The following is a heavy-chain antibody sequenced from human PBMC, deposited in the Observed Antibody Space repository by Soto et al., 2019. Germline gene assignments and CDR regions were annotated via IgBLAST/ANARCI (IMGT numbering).Heavy chain of an antibody. D-gene: IGHD3-3*01. CDR1: GLNFDDFA. V-gene: IGHV3-9*01. CDR3: AKGRYDFWSPYYFDS. J-gene: IGHJ4*02. Sequence: LRLSCVGTGLNFDDFAMHWARQAPGKGLEWVSGITWNSRVLAYADSVKGRFTISRDNARNSLYLQMDSLRDEDTALYYCAKGRYDFWSPYYFDSWGQGTLVTVSS. CDR2: ITWNSRVL.